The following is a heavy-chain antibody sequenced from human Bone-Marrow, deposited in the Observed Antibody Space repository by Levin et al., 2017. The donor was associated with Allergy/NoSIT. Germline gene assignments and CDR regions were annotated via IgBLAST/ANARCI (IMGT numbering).Heavy chain of an antibody. CDR3: GRDGPGGGH. V-gene: IGHV3-66*01. CDR2: IYSGGDT. CDR1: GVTVGNNY. Sequence: QPGGSLRLSCTASGVTVGNNYFMWVRQAPGKGLEWVSHIYSGGDTNYAESVRGRFSISRDNSKNTLYLQMNSLRAEDTAVYYCGRDGPGGGHWGQGTLVTVSS. D-gene: IGHD3-10*01. J-gene: IGHJ4*02.